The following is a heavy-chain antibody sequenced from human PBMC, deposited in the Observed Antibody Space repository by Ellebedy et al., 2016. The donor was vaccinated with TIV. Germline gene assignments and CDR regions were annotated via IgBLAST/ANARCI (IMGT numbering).Heavy chain of an antibody. CDR3: AGYSGYGSPPRL. D-gene: IGHD5-12*01. J-gene: IGHJ4*02. V-gene: IGHV4-59*08. CDR1: GGAISGYY. Sequence: MPSETLSLTCTVSGGAISGYYWSWIRQPPGKGLEWIGYIYFSETTKYNPSLKSRVTISIDTSKHQFSLGLGSMTAADTAVYDCAGYSGYGSPPRLWGQGTLVTVSS. CDR2: IYFSETT.